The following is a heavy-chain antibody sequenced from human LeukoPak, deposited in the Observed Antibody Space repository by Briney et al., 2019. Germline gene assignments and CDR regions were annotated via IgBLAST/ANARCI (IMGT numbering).Heavy chain of an antibody. D-gene: IGHD2-15*01. CDR1: GYSFTSYW. CDR3: ARLTAVVAATPDY. V-gene: IGHV5-51*01. CDR2: IYPGDSDT. Sequence: GESLKISCKSSGYSFTSYWIGWVRQMPGKGLEWMGIIYPGDSDTRYSPPFQGQVTISADKSVSTAYLQWSSLKASDTAIYYCARLTAVVAATPDYWGQGTLVTVSS. J-gene: IGHJ4*02.